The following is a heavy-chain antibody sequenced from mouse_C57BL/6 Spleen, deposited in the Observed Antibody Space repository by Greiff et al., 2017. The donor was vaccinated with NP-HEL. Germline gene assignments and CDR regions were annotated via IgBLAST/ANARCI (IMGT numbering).Heavy chain of an antibody. CDR3: ARWPSDY. J-gene: IGHJ2*01. V-gene: IGHV1-50*01. CDR2: IDPSDSYT. CDR1: GYTFTSYW. Sequence: VQLQQPGAELVKPGASVKLSCKASGYTFTSYWMQWVKQRPGQGLEWIGEIDPSDSYTNYNQKFKGKATLTVDTSSSTAYMQLSSLTSEDSAVYYCARWPSDYWGQGTTLTVSS.